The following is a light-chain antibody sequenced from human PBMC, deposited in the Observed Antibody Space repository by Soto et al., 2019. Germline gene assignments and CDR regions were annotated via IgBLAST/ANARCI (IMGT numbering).Light chain of an antibody. CDR1: SSDVGAYNS. CDR2: KGT. CDR3: CSSAPERTYV. Sequence: QSVLAQPASVSGSPGQSITISCTGTSSDVGAYNSVSWYQQHPHRAPQVIIYKGTQRPSGVSNRFSGSTSGNAASLTISAIQTDDEADYFCCSSAPERTYVCGTGTKVTVL. V-gene: IGLV2-23*01. J-gene: IGLJ1*01.